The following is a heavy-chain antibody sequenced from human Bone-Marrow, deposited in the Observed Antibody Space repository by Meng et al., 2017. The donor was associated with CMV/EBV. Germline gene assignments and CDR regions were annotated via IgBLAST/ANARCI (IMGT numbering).Heavy chain of an antibody. J-gene: IGHJ1*01. CDR2: IWYDGSNK. CDR1: GFTFSSYG. Sequence: GESLKISCAASGFTFSSYGMHWVRQAPGKGLEWVAVIWYDGSNKYYADSVKGRFTISRDNSKNTLYLQMNSLRAEDTAVYYCASLGYCSSTSCYTDWGQGTLVTVSS. V-gene: IGHV3-33*01. D-gene: IGHD2-2*02. CDR3: ASLGYCSSTSCYTD.